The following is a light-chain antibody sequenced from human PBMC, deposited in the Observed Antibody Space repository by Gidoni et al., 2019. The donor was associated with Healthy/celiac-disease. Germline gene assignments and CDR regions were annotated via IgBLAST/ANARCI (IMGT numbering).Light chain of an antibody. V-gene: IGKV1-5*01. CDR1: QSISSW. Sequence: DIQLTRSPSTLSASVGDRVTITCRASQSISSWLAWYQQKPGKAPKLLIYDASSLESGVPPRFSGSGSGTEFTLTISSLQPDDFAIYYCQQYNSYPLTFGGGTKVEIK. J-gene: IGKJ4*01. CDR3: QQYNSYPLT. CDR2: DAS.